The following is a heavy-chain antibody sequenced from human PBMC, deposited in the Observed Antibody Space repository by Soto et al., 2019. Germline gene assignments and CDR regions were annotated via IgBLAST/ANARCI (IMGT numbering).Heavy chain of an antibody. CDR1: GGSISSYY. D-gene: IGHD2-8*01. V-gene: IGHV4-59*01. CDR3: ARDDCTNGVCSDDYYYYMDV. CDR2: IYYSGST. Sequence: SETLSLTCTVSGGSISSYYWSWIRQPPGKGLEWIGYIYYSGSTNYNPSLKSRVTISVDTSKNQFSLKLSSVTAADTAVYYCARDDCTNGVCSDDYYYYMDVWGKGTTVTVSS. J-gene: IGHJ6*03.